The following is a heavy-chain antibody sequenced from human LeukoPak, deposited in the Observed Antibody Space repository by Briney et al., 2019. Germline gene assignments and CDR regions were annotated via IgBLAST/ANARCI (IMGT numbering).Heavy chain of an antibody. D-gene: IGHD2-8*02. CDR3: ARDGPVTTGANFDY. J-gene: IGHJ4*02. Sequence: SETLSLTCTVSGGSISSNNYYWGWIRQPPGKGLEWIGSIYYSWSTYYNPSLKSRVTISVDTSKNQFSLKLSSVTAADTAVYYCARDGPVTTGANFDYWGQGTLVTVSS. V-gene: IGHV4-39*07. CDR2: IYYSWST. CDR1: GGSISSNNYY.